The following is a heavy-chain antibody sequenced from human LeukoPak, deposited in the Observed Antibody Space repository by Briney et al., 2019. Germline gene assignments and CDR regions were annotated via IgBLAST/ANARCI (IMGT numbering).Heavy chain of an antibody. J-gene: IGHJ4*02. V-gene: IGHV3-30-3*02. D-gene: IGHD6-13*01. CDR2: ISYDGSNK. CDR3: AKHLHSSSWYFDY. CDR1: GFTFSSYA. Sequence: PGRSLRLSCAASGFTFSSYAMHWVRQAPGKGLEWVAVISYDGSNKYYADSVKGRFTISRDNSKNTLYLQMNSLRAEDTAVYYCAKHLHSSSWYFDYWGQGTLVTVSS.